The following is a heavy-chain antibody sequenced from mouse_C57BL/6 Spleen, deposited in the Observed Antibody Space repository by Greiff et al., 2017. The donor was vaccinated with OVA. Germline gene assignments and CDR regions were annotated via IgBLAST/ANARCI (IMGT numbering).Heavy chain of an antibody. CDR3: ARGTTTVVRWFDD. CDR1: GFTFSSYA. J-gene: IGHJ2*01. Sequence: EVKLMESGGGLVKPGGSLKLSCAASGFTFSSYAMSWVRQTPEKRLEWVATISDGGSDTFYPDNVKGRFTISRDNAKNNRCLQMSHLKSEDTAMYDCARGTTTVVRWFDDWGKGTTLTVSS. CDR2: ISDGGSDT. D-gene: IGHD1-1*01. V-gene: IGHV5-4*03.